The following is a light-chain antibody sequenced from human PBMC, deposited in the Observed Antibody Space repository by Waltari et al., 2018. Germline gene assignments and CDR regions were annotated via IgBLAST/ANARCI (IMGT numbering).Light chain of an antibody. J-gene: IGLJ2*01. Sequence: QSALTQPASVSGSPGQSLTISCTGTSSDVGGYNHVPWYQQHPGQAPKLMIYEVSHRPSGVSNRFSGSKSGNTASLTISGLQDEDDADYYCSSYTSSSTPHVVFGGGTKLTVL. CDR1: SSDVGGYNH. V-gene: IGLV2-14*01. CDR2: EVS. CDR3: SSYTSSSTPHVV.